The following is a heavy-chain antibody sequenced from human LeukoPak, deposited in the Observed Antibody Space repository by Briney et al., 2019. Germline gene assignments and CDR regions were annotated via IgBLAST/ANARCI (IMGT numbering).Heavy chain of an antibody. D-gene: IGHD1-26*01. CDR2: IYYSGTT. CDR3: ARFPYSESLTGFDV. Sequence: KSSETLSLTCTVSGGSISSSGYFWDWIRQPPGKGLEWIGSIYYSGTTYYNPSLKSRVTISVDTSKNQFSLNLSSVTAADTAVYYCARFPYSESLTGFDVWGQGTMVTVSP. V-gene: IGHV4-39*01. CDR1: GGSISSSGYF. J-gene: IGHJ3*01.